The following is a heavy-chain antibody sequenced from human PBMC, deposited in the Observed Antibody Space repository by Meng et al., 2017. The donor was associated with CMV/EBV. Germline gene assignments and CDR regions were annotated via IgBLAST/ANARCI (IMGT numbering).Heavy chain of an antibody. J-gene: IGHJ6*02. CDR3: ARPWGEMTTVTTAQYGMDV. V-gene: IGHV3-48*03. Sequence: GESLKISCAASGFTFSSYEMNWVRQAPGKGLEWVSYISSSGSTIYYADSVKGRFTISRDNAKNSLYLQMNSLRAEDTAVYYCARPWGEMTTVTTAQYGMDVWGQGTTVTVSS. CDR1: GFTFSSYE. CDR2: ISSSGSTI. D-gene: IGHD4-11*01.